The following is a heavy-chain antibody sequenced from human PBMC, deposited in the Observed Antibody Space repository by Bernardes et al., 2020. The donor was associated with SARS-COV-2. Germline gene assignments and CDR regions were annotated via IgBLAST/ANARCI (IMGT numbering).Heavy chain of an antibody. CDR3: ARVVPYTTSSYYFDY. CDR2: IYTIGSN. J-gene: IGHJ4*02. CDR1: GGSIHSSY. Sequence: SETLSLTCPVSGGSIHSSYRSWVRQPAGKGLEWIGRIYTIGSNNNNPSLKRRVTMSVATSKTQFSLRLSSVTAADTAVYYCARVVPYTTSSYYFDYWGQGTLVTVSS. V-gene: IGHV4-4*07. D-gene: IGHD6-6*01.